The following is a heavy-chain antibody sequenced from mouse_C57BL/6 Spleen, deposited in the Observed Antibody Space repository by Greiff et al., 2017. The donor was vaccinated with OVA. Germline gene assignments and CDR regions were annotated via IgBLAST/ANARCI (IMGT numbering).Heavy chain of an antibody. CDR2: INPNNGGT. CDR1: GYTFTDYY. CDR3: ARERGTSFDY. V-gene: IGHV1-26*01. Sequence: EVQLQQSGPELVKPGASVKISCKASGYTFTDYYMNWVKQSHGKSLEWIGDINPNNGGTSYNQKFKGKATLTVDKSSSTAYMELRSLTSEDSAVYYCARERGTSFDYWGQGTTLTVSS. J-gene: IGHJ2*01. D-gene: IGHD3-3*01.